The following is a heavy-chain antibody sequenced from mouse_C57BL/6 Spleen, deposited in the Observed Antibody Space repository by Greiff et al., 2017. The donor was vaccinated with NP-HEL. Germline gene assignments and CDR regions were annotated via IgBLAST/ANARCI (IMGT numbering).Heavy chain of an antibody. CDR3: ARDYYGSSYSYWYFDV. CDR2: ISSGSSTI. D-gene: IGHD1-1*01. V-gene: IGHV5-17*01. CDR1: GFTFSDYG. Sequence: EVKLQESGGGLVKPGGSLKLSCAASGFTFSDYGMHWVRQAPEKGLEWVAYISSGSSTIYYADTVKGRFTISRDNAKNTLFLQMTSLRSEDTAMYYCARDYYGSSYSYWYFDVWGTGTTVTVSS. J-gene: IGHJ1*03.